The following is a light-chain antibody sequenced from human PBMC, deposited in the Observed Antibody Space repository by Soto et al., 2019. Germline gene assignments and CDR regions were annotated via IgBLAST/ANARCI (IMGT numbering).Light chain of an antibody. CDR1: QSVSSSY. J-gene: IGKJ1*01. V-gene: IGKV3-20*01. CDR3: QQYGSSRT. CDR2: GAS. Sequence: EIVLTQSPGTLSLSPGERATLSCRASQSVSSSYLAWYQQKPGQAPRLLIYGASSRATGIPDRFSGSGSGTDFTITISRLETEDSGVYYCQQYGSSRTFGQGTKVEIK.